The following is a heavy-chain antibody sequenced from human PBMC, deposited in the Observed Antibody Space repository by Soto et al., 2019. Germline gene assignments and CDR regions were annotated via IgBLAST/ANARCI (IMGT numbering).Heavy chain of an antibody. J-gene: IGHJ6*02. D-gene: IGHD6-19*01. V-gene: IGHV6-1*01. CDR3: ARAVTSVIAVAGTYRDYYYGMDV. CDR2: TYYRSKWYN. Sequence: SQTLSLTCAISGDSVSSNSAAWNWIRQSPSRGLEWLGRTYYRSKWYNDYAVSVKSRITINPDTSKNQLSLQLYSVPPEDTAVYYCARAVTSVIAVAGTYRDYYYGMDVWGQGTTVTDSS. CDR1: GDSVSSNSAA.